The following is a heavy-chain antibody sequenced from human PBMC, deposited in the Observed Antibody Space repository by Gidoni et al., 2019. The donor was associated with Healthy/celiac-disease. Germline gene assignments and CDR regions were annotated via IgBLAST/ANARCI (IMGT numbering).Heavy chain of an antibody. J-gene: IGHJ4*02. CDR3: ARVEEYYDILTGYYSFDY. V-gene: IGHV3-7*04. Sequence: EVQLVESGGGLVQPGGSLRLSCAASGFTFSSHWMSWVRPAPGKGLEWVANIKQDGREKYYVDSVKGRFTIYIDNAKNSLYLQMNSLRAEDTAVYYCARVEEYYDILTGYYSFDYWGQGTLVTVSS. CDR2: IKQDGREK. D-gene: IGHD3-9*01. CDR1: GFTFSSHW.